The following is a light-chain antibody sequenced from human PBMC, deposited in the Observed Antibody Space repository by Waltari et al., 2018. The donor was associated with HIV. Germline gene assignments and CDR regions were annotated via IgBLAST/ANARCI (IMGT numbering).Light chain of an antibody. CDR3: SSYTATTAIL. CDR2: EVT. Sequence: QSVLTQPASVSGSPGQSITISCTGTNSDVGGSGYVSWSQQHPGKAPNLLIYEVTHRPSGISSRFSGSKSGNTASMTISGLQAEDEADYYCSSYTATTAILFGGGTKVTVL. V-gene: IGLV2-14*01. CDR1: NSDVGGSGY. J-gene: IGLJ3*02.